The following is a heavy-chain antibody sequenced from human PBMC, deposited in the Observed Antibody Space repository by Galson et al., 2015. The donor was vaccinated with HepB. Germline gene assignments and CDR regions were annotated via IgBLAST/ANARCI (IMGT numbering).Heavy chain of an antibody. CDR1: GYTFTSYY. CDR2: INPSGGST. V-gene: IGHV1-46*01. D-gene: IGHD3-3*01. CDR3: ARDHYNFWSGYYSYYFDY. Sequence: SVKVSCKASGYTFTSYYMHWVRQAPGQGLEWMGIINPSGGSTSYAQKFQGRVTMTRDTSTSTVYMELSSLRSEDTAVYYCARDHYNFWSGYYSYYFDYWGQGTLVTVSS. J-gene: IGHJ4*02.